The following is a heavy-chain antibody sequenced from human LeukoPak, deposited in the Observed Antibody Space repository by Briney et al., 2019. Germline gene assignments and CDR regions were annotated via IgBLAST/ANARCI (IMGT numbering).Heavy chain of an antibody. CDR1: GFTFSSYA. V-gene: IGHV3-23*01. Sequence: GGSLRLSCAASGFTFSSYAMSWIRQAPGKGLEWVSAISGSGGSTYYADSVKGRFTISRDNSKNTLYLQMNSLRAEDTAVYYCAKDSSMTTVTTYDYWGQGTLVTVSS. CDR2: ISGSGGST. J-gene: IGHJ4*02. CDR3: AKDSSMTTVTTYDY. D-gene: IGHD4-17*01.